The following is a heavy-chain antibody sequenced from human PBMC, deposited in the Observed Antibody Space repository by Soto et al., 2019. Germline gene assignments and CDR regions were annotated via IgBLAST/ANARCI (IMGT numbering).Heavy chain of an antibody. D-gene: IGHD2-2*02. CDR2: ISPYNGNT. V-gene: IGHV1-18*04. CDR1: GYSFSSYG. Sequence: QLLGTRLEIKIPPASVKVSCKASGYSFSSYGISWVRQAPGQGLEWMGWISPYNGNTNYAQKLQGRVTMTTDTSTSTAYMELRSLRSDDTAVYYCARQDVVVPAGIPQFDPWG. J-gene: IGHJ5*02. CDR3: ARQDVVVPAGIPQFDP.